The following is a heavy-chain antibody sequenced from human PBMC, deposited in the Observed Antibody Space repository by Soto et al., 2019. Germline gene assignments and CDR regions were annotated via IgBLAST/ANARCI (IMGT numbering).Heavy chain of an antibody. CDR3: AKTRDTSSSPYYYYYYGMDV. V-gene: IGHV3-23*01. CDR2: LSGDGGST. D-gene: IGHD6-13*01. Sequence: PGGSLRLSCAASGFTFSSYAMSWVRQAPGKGLEWVSSLSGDGGSTYYADSVKGRFTISRDNSKNTLYVQMKNLRAEDTALYYCAKTRDTSSSPYYYYYYGMDVWGQGTTVTVSS. J-gene: IGHJ6*02. CDR1: GFTFSSYA.